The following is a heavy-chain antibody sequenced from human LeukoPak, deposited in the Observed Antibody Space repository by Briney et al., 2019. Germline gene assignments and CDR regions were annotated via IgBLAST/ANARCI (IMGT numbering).Heavy chain of an antibody. CDR2: IYYSGNT. CDR3: ARQTGSGLFILP. J-gene: IGHJ4*02. V-gene: IGHV4-34*01. Sequence: SETLSLTCAVYGGSFSGYYWSWIRQPPGKGLEWIGGIYYSGNTYYNASLKSQVSISIDTSKNQFSLKLTSVTAADTAVYYCARQTGSGLFILPGGQGTLVTVSS. CDR1: GGSFSGYY. D-gene: IGHD3/OR15-3a*01.